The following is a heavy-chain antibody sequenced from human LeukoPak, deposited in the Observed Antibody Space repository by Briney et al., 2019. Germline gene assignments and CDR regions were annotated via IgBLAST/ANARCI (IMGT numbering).Heavy chain of an antibody. Sequence: QPGGSLRLSCAASGFSFSSYSMNWVRQAPGKGLEWVSYISSSGSTIYYADSVKGRFTISRDNAKNSLYLQMNSLRAEDTAVYYCAREVGPPASGNAFDIWGQGTMVSVSS. V-gene: IGHV3-48*04. CDR2: ISSSGSTI. CDR1: GFSFSSYS. CDR3: AREVGPPASGNAFDI. D-gene: IGHD1-26*01. J-gene: IGHJ3*02.